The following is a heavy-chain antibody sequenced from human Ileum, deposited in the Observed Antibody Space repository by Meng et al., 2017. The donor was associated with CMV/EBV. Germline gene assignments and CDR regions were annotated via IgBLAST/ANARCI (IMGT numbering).Heavy chain of an antibody. CDR2: INPNSGGT. D-gene: IGHD6-13*01. J-gene: IGHJ4*02. V-gene: IGHV1-2*06. CDR3: ARGSKNWYGFDY. CDR1: GYTFTDYY. Sequence: HVQLVQSGAEGKKPGASVKVSCKSSGYTFTDYYMHWVRQAPGQGLEWMGRINPNSGGTNYAQKFQGRVTMTRDTSISAVYVELSSLISDDTAVYYCARGSKNWYGFDYWGQGILVTVSS.